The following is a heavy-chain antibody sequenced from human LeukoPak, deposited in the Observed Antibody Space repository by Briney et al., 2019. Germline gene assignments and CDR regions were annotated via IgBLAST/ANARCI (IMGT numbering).Heavy chain of an antibody. Sequence: NPSETLSLTCTVSGGSISSGRYYWSWIREPAGKGLERIGRIYTSGSTNYNPSLKSRVTMSVDTSKNQFSLKLSSVTAADTAVYYCARDRYYYDSSGYSLDYWGQGTLVTVSS. CDR3: ARDRYYYDSSGYSLDY. CDR1: GGSISSGRYY. V-gene: IGHV4-61*02. CDR2: IYTSGST. D-gene: IGHD3-22*01. J-gene: IGHJ4*02.